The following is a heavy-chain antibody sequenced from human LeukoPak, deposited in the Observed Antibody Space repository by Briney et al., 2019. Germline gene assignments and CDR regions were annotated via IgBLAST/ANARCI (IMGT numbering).Heavy chain of an antibody. CDR1: GFTVSSNY. CDR3: ARVGPRERGAFDI. V-gene: IGHV3-53*01. Sequence: GGSLRLSCTASGFTVSSNYMSWVRQAPGKGLEWVSVIYSGGSTYYADSVKGRFTISRDNSKNTLYLQMNSLRAEDTAVYYCARVGPRERGAFDIWGQGTMVTVSS. D-gene: IGHD3-16*01. CDR2: IYSGGST. J-gene: IGHJ3*02.